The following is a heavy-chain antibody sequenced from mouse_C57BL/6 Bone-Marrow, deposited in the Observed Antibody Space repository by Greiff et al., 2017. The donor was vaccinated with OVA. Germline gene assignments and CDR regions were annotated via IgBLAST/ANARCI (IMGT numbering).Heavy chain of an antibody. J-gene: IGHJ1*03. Sequence: QVQLQQPGAELVKPGASVKMSCKASGYTFTSYWITWVKQRPGQGLEWIGDIYPGSGSTNYNEKFKSKATLTVDTSSSTAYMQLSSLTSEDSAVXYCARDYYGSSFSYWYFDVWGTGTTVTVSS. D-gene: IGHD1-1*01. V-gene: IGHV1-55*01. CDR2: IYPGSGST. CDR1: GYTFTSYW. CDR3: ARDYYGSSFSYWYFDV.